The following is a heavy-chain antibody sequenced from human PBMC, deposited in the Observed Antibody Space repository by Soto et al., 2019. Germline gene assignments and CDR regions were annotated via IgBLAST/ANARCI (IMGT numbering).Heavy chain of an antibody. CDR1: GGTFSTHA. V-gene: IGHV1-69*01. CDR3: ARAAFRSGYYGYYYGMVV. J-gene: IGHJ6*02. CDR2: IIPTLGTP. D-gene: IGHD3-3*01. Sequence: QVQLVQSGAEVKKPGSSVKVSCKASGGTFSTHAISWVRQAPGQGLEWLGGIIPTLGTPNYAQKFQGRVTVTADEYTSTAYVELSRLPSEDTAVYYCARAAFRSGYYGYYYGMVVWGQGTAVNV.